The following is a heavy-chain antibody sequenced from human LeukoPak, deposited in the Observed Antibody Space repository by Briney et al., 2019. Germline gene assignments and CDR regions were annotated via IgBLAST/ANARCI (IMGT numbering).Heavy chain of an antibody. CDR1: GGSFSGYY. D-gene: IGHD3/OR15-3a*01. Sequence: SETLSLTCAVYGGSFSGYYWSWIRQPPGKGLEWIGEINHSGSTNYNPSLKSRVTISVDTSKNQFSLKLSSVTAADTAVYYCARGLEDWPIWGLGTLVTVSS. CDR2: INHSGST. V-gene: IGHV4-34*01. CDR3: ARGLEDWPI. J-gene: IGHJ4*02.